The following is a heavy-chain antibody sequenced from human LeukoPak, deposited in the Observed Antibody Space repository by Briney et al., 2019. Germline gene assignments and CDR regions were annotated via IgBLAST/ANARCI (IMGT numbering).Heavy chain of an antibody. J-gene: IGHJ4*02. Sequence: GGPLRLSCAASGFTFSSYWMSWVRQAPGKGLEWVANIKQDGSEKYYVDSVKGRFTISRDNAKNSLYLQMNSLRAEDTAVYYCARDYYGSGSYYPNFDYWGQGTLVTVSS. CDR3: ARDYYGSGSYYPNFDY. CDR1: GFTFSSYW. V-gene: IGHV3-7*01. CDR2: IKQDGSEK. D-gene: IGHD3-10*01.